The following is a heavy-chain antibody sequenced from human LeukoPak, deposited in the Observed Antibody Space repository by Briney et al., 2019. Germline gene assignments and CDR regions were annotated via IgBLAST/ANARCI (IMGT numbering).Heavy chain of an antibody. V-gene: IGHV3-23*01. D-gene: IGHD5-24*01. Sequence: GGSLRLSCAACGFTFSSYAMSWVRQPPGKGREWVSAISGSGGSTYYADSVKGRFTISRDNSKNTLYLQMNSLRAEDTAVYYCATAPRDGYNVGYWGQGTLVTVSS. CDR2: ISGSGGST. CDR1: GFTFSSYA. J-gene: IGHJ4*02. CDR3: ATAPRDGYNVGY.